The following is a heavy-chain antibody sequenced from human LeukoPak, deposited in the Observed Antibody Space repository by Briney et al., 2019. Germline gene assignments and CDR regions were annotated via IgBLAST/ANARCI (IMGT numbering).Heavy chain of an antibody. CDR2: ISGSGTNT. D-gene: IGHD2-21*01. J-gene: IGHJ4*02. CDR3: AKDTAVILTAPFDS. V-gene: IGHV3-23*01. Sequence: GGSLRLSCAASEFTFSSYAMNWVRQAPGKGLEWVSAISGSGTNTYYAGSVRGRFTISRDDSNNRLYLQMNSVRAEDTAMYFCAKDTAVILTAPFDSWGQGTLVTVSS. CDR1: EFTFSSYA.